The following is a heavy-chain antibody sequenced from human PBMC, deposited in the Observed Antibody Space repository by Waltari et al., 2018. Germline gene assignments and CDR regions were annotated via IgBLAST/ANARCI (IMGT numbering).Heavy chain of an antibody. Sequence: QVQLQQWGAGLLKPSETLSLTCAVYGGSFRGYYWSWIRQPPGKGLEWIGEINHSGSTNYNPSLKSRVTISVDTSKNQFSLKLSSVTAADTAVYYCARALRYCSSTSCSNWFDPWGQGTLVTVSS. CDR1: GGSFRGYY. CDR3: ARALRYCSSTSCSNWFDP. CDR2: INHSGST. D-gene: IGHD2-2*01. J-gene: IGHJ5*02. V-gene: IGHV4-34*01.